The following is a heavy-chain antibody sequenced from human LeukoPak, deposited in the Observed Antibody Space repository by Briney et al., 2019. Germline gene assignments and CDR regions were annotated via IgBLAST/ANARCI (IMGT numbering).Heavy chain of an antibody. V-gene: IGHV4-59*01. CDR1: GGSISSYY. J-gene: IGHJ6*02. CDR3: ARVTIFTTYGMDV. CDR2: IYYSGST. Sequence: SETLSLTCTVSGGSISSYYWSWIRQPPGKGLEWIGYIYYSGSTNYNPSLMSRVTISVDTSKNQFSLKLSSVTAADTAVYYCARVTIFTTYGMDVWGQGTTVTVSS. D-gene: IGHD3-9*01.